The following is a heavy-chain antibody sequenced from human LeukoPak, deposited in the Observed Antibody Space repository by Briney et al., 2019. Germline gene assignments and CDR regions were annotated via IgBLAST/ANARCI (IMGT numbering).Heavy chain of an antibody. Sequence: GGSLRLSCAASGFTFSSYAMSWVRQAPGKGLEWVSAISGSGGSTYYADSVKGRFTISRDNSKNTLYLQMNSLRAEDTAVYYCTNGPTYYDILTGYNDFDYWGQGTLVTVSS. CDR2: ISGSGGST. V-gene: IGHV3-23*01. CDR1: GFTFSSYA. D-gene: IGHD3-9*01. J-gene: IGHJ4*02. CDR3: TNGPTYYDILTGYNDFDY.